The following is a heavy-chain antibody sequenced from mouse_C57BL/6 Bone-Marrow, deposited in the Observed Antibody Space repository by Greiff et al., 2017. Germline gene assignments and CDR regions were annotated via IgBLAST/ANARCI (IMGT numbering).Heavy chain of an antibody. CDR2: IRLKSDNYAT. J-gene: IGHJ4*01. V-gene: IGHV6-3*01. CDR3: TDPPRSYAMTT. CDR1: GFTFSNYW. Sequence: DVKLQESGGGLVQPGGSMKLSCVASGFTFSNYWMNWVRQSPEKRLEWVAQIRLKSDNYATHYAESVKGRFTISRDDSKSSVYLQMHNLRAEDTGIYYCTDPPRSYAMTTGVKEPQSPSPQ.